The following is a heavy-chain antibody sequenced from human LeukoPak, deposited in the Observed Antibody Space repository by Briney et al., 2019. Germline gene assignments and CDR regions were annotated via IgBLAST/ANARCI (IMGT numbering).Heavy chain of an antibody. J-gene: IGHJ4*02. CDR3: AREESGGYFDY. V-gene: IGHV1-46*01. Sequence: ASVKVSCKASGYTFTNYYMHWVRHPPAQGLEWVGLISPTGSYTNYAQKFRGRVTMTRDTSTTTVYMELCSLRSDDTAVYYCAREESGGYFDYWGQGTLVSVSS. CDR1: GYTFTNYY. D-gene: IGHD2-8*02. CDR2: ISPTGSYT.